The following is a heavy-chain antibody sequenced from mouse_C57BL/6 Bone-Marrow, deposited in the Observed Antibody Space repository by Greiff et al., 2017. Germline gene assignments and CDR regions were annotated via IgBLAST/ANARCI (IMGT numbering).Heavy chain of an antibody. J-gene: IGHJ2*01. Sequence: QVQLKESGAELVRPGASVTLSCKASGYTFTDYEMHWVKQTPVHGLEWIGAIDPETGGTAYNQKFKGKAILTADKSSSTAYMELRSLTSEDSAVYYCTRGRDYYGSSYSYWGQGTTLTVSS. CDR2: IDPETGGT. V-gene: IGHV1-15*01. CDR3: TRGRDYYGSSYSY. CDR1: GYTFTDYE. D-gene: IGHD1-1*01.